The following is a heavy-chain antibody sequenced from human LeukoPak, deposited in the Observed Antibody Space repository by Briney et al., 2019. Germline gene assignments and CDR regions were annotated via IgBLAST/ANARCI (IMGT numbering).Heavy chain of an antibody. D-gene: IGHD3-22*01. V-gene: IGHV4-34*01. CDR3: ARAPYYYDSSGYDY. CDR1: GGAFSGYY. J-gene: IGHJ4*02. Sequence: SETLSLTCAVYGGAFSGYYWSWIRQPPGKGLEWIGEINHSGSTNYNPSLKSRVTISVDTSKNQFPLKLSSVTAADTAVYYCARAPYYYDSSGYDYWGQGTLVTVSS. CDR2: INHSGST.